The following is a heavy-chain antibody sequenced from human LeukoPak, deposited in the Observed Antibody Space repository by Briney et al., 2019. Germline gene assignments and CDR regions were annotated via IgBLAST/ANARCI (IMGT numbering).Heavy chain of an antibody. Sequence: EASVKVSCKASGGTFSSYAISWVRQAPGQGLEWMGGIIPIFGTANYAQKFQGRVTITTDESTSTAYMELSSLRSEDTAVYYCAKDPQRFGELFLSYYFDYWGQGTLVTVSS. CDR3: AKDPQRFGELFLSYYFDY. D-gene: IGHD3-10*01. V-gene: IGHV1-69*05. J-gene: IGHJ4*02. CDR2: IIPIFGTA. CDR1: GGTFSSYA.